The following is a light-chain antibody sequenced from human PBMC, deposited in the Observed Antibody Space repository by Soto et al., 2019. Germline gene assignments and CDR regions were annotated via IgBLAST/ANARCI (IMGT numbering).Light chain of an antibody. J-gene: IGLJ1*01. CDR2: DVS. CDR3: TSYTISSTYV. Sequence: QSVLTQPASVSESPGQSITISCTGTSSDVGGYHYVSWYQQHPGKAPKLIIYDVSDRPSGVSNRFSGSKSGNTASLTISGLQTEDEADHYCTSYTISSTYVFGTGTKVTV. CDR1: SSDVGGYHY. V-gene: IGLV2-14*01.